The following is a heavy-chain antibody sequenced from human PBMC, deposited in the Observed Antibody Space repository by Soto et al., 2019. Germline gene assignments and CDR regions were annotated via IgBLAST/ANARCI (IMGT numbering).Heavy chain of an antibody. CDR3: ARGIKNVNYFDY. CDR1: GGSISSGGYY. D-gene: IGHD1-1*01. J-gene: IGHJ4*02. CDR2: IYYSGST. Sequence: QVQLQESGPGMVKPSQTLSLTCTFSGGSISSGGYYWSWIRQHPGKGLEWIGYIYYSGSTYYNPSLKSRVSITGDTSKLQFSLKLSSVTAADTAVYYCARGIKNVNYFDYRGQVTLVTVAS. V-gene: IGHV4-31*03.